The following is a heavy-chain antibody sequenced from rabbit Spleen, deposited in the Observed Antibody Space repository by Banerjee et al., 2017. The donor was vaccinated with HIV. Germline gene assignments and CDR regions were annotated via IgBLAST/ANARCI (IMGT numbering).Heavy chain of an antibody. CDR3: ARTTQFTGPDYLDL. CDR2: INAVTGKA. CDR1: GVSFSDKDV. D-gene: IGHD7-1*01. V-gene: IGHV1S45*01. J-gene: IGHJ3*01. Sequence: QEQLEESGGGLVKPEGSLTLTCKASGVSFSDKDVMCWVRQAPGKGLEWIACINAVTGKAVYASWAKGRFTFSKTSSTTVTLQMASLTAADTATYFCARTTQFTGPDYLDLWGQGTLVTVS.